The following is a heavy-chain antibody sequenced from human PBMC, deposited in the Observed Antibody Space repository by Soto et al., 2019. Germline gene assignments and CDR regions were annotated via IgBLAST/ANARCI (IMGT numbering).Heavy chain of an antibody. D-gene: IGHD2-15*01. Sequence: QVQLVQSGAEVKKPGSSVKVSCKASGGTFSIYTISWVRQAPGQGLEWMGGSANSAQKFQGRLTVTADESTSTVYLELSSLTSEGTAVYYCAREGPPDIAWFGPWGQGTLVSVSS. J-gene: IGHJ5*02. V-gene: IGHV1-69*01. CDR1: GGTFSIYT. CDR2: SA. CDR3: AREGPPDIAWFGP.